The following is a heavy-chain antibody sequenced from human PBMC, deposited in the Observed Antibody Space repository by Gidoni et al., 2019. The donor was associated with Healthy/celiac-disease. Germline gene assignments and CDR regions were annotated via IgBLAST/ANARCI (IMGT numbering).Heavy chain of an antibody. D-gene: IGHD3-10*01. V-gene: IGHV2-26*01. CDR1: GFSLSTARMG. Sequence: QVTLKESGPVLVKPTETLQLTCTVSGFSLSTARMGVSWIRQPPGKALEWLAHIFSTDENSYSTSLKSRLTISKDTSKSQVVLTMTNMDPVDTATYYGARMWVSGSGSYYRGFATLTGYGMDVWGQGTTVTVSS. J-gene: IGHJ6*02. CDR2: IFSTDEN. CDR3: ARMWVSGSGSYYRGFATLTGYGMDV.